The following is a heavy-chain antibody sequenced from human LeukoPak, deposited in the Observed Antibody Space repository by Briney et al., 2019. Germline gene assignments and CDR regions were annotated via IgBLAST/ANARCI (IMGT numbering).Heavy chain of an antibody. Sequence: PSETLSLTCTVSGGSIGSYYWSWIRQPSGEGLEWIGYIYYTGNTNFNPSLKSRVTISVDTSKNQFSLKLTSVTAADAAVYYCARGGGAAGYDNEFGYWGQGALVTVSS. CDR2: IYYTGNT. CDR1: GGSIGSYY. V-gene: IGHV4-59*01. CDR3: ARGGGAAGYDNEFGY. J-gene: IGHJ4*02. D-gene: IGHD5-12*01.